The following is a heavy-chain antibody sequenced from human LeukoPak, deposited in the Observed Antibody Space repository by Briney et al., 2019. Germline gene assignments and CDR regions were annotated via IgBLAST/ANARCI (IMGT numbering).Heavy chain of an antibody. Sequence: ASVKVSCKASGYTFTSYGISWVRQAPGQGLEWMGWISAYNGNTNCAQKLQGRVTMTTATSTSTAYMELRSLRSDDTAVYYCARDLGLDCSGGSCYDSTWFDPWGQGTLVTVSS. CDR2: ISAYNGNT. CDR1: GYTFTSYG. V-gene: IGHV1-18*01. J-gene: IGHJ5*02. CDR3: ARDLGLDCSGGSCYDSTWFDP. D-gene: IGHD2-15*01.